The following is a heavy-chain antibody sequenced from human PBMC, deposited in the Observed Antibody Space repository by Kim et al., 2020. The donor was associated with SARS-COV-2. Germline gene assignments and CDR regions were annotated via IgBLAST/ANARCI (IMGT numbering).Heavy chain of an antibody. Sequence: KFAGRVTITADESTSTAYMELSSLRSEDTAVYYCARAGIQLWSTHWYFDLWGRGTLVTVSS. J-gene: IGHJ2*01. V-gene: IGHV1-69*01. CDR3: ARAGIQLWSTHWYFDL. D-gene: IGHD5-18*01.